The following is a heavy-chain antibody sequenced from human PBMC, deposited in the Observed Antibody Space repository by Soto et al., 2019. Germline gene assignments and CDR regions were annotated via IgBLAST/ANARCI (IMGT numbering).Heavy chain of an antibody. Sequence: PSETLSLTCTVSGGSISGGDYYWSWIRQPPGKGLEYIGYIYYNGVNYNNPSLKSRVSMSVDTSKNQFSLKLTSVTATDTAVYYCARAGDFNWFDPWGQGTLVTVSS. CDR1: GGSISGGDYY. CDR2: IYYNGVN. D-gene: IGHD3-16*01. J-gene: IGHJ5*02. CDR3: ARAGDFNWFDP. V-gene: IGHV4-30-4*01.